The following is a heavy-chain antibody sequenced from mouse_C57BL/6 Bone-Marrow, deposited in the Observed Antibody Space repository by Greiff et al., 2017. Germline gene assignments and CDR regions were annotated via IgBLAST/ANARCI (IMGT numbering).Heavy chain of an antibody. J-gene: IGHJ3*01. D-gene: IGHD1-1*01. CDR3: ARRYYGTWFAY. V-gene: IGHV5-17*01. CDR1: GFTFSDYG. Sequence: EVNLVESGGGLVKPGGSLKLSCAASGFTFSDYGMHWVRQAPEKGLEWVAYISSGSSTIYYADTVKGRFTISRYNAKNTLFLQMTSLRSEDTAMFYCARRYYGTWFAYWGQGTLVTVSA. CDR2: ISSGSSTI.